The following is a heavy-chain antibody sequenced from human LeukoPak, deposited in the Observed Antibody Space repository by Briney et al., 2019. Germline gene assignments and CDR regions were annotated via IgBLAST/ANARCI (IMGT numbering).Heavy chain of an antibody. Sequence: SETLSLTCTVSGGSISTYYWAWIRQPAGKGLEWIGRIYTDGGTTIYNPSLTSRATISVDTSKNHFSLRLRSVTAADTAMYYCARESVEIDTRWFDPWGQGTLVTASS. CDR2: IYTDGGTT. CDR3: ARESVEIDTRWFDP. D-gene: IGHD3-22*01. CDR1: GGSISTYY. V-gene: IGHV4-4*07. J-gene: IGHJ5*01.